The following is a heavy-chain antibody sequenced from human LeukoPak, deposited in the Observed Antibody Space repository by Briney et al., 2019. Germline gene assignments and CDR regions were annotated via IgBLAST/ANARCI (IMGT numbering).Heavy chain of an antibody. J-gene: IGHJ3*02. CDR3: ASTLDGDPDAFDI. Sequence: SETLSLTCAVYGGSFSGYYWSWIRQPPGKGLEWIGETNHSGSTNYNPSLKSRVTISVDTSKNQFSLKLSSVTAADTAVYYCASTLDGDPDAFDIWGQGTMVTVSS. D-gene: IGHD4-17*01. CDR2: TNHSGST. CDR1: GGSFSGYY. V-gene: IGHV4-34*01.